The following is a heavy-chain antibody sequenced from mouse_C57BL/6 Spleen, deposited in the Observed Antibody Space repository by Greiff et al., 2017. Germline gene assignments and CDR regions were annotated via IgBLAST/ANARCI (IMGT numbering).Heavy chain of an antibody. Sequence: EVQRVESGGGLVKPGGSLKLSCAASGFTFSDYGMHWVRQAPEKGLEWVAYISSGSSTIYYADTVKGRFTISRDNAKNTLFLQMTRLRSEDTAMYYCARPDYYGSSWFAYWGQGTLVTVSA. J-gene: IGHJ3*01. D-gene: IGHD1-1*01. V-gene: IGHV5-17*01. CDR2: ISSGSSTI. CDR1: GFTFSDYG. CDR3: ARPDYYGSSWFAY.